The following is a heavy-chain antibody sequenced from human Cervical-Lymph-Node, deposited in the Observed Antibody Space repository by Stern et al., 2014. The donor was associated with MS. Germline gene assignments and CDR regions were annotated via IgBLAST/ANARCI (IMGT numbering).Heavy chain of an antibody. CDR3: TRARGITMVRGVISPPYGMDV. CDR2: VYYVGST. J-gene: IGHJ6*02. V-gene: IGHV4-59*01. Sequence: QVQLQESGPGLVKPSATLSLTCTVSGDFNTTSHWSWIRQPPGKGLEWIGYVYYVGSTDYNPSLKSRVTMSLDASKNQISLRLTSVTEADTAVYYCTRARGITMVRGVISPPYGMDVWGQGTTVTVSS. CDR1: GDFNTTSH. D-gene: IGHD3-10*01.